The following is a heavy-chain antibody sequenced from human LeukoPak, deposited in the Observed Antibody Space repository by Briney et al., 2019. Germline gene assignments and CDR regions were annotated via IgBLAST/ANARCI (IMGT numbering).Heavy chain of an antibody. CDR3: ERGYSSSWSVAFDI. J-gene: IGHJ3*02. V-gene: IGHV1-18*01. CDR1: GYTFTSYG. CDR2: ISAYNGNT. D-gene: IGHD6-13*01. Sequence: GASVKVSCKASGYTFTSYGISWVRQAPGQGLEWMGWISAYNGNTNYAQKLQGRVTMTTDPSTSTAYMELRRLRPDDTAVYYCERGYSSSWSVAFDIWGQGTMVTVSS.